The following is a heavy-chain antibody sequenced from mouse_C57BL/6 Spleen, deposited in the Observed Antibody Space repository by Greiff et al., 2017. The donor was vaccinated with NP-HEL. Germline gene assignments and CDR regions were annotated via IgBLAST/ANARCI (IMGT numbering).Heavy chain of an antibody. CDR2: IDPSDSYT. CDR3: ARGNDGYYKAWFAY. CDR1: GYTFTSYW. D-gene: IGHD2-3*01. V-gene: IGHV1-50*01. Sequence: QVQLQQPGAELVKPGASVKLSCKASGYTFTSYWMQWVKQRPGQGLEWIGEIDPSDSYTNYNQKFKGKAKLTVDTSSSTAYMQLSSLTSEDSAVYYCARGNDGYYKAWFAYWGQGTLVTVSA. J-gene: IGHJ3*01.